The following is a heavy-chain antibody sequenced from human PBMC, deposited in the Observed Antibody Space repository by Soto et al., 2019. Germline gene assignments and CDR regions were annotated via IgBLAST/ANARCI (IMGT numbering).Heavy chain of an antibody. V-gene: IGHV1-18*01. J-gene: IGHJ4*02. CDR2: ISAYNGNT. CDR1: GYTFSGYD. D-gene: IGHD4-17*01. Sequence: QVQLVQSGAEVKKPGASVKVSCKASGYTFSGYDMGWVRQAPGQGLEWMGWISAYNGNTDYAQKFQGRVTMTTDTSTSTAYMELRSLTSDDTAVYYCARPFGDYGDYAWSLRYWGQGTLVTVSS. CDR3: ARPFGDYGDYAWSLRY.